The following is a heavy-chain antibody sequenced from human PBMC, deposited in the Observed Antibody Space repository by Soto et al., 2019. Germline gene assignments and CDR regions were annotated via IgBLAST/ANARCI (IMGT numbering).Heavy chain of an antibody. V-gene: IGHV3-30*18. Sequence: PGGSLRLSCAASGFTFSSYGVHWVRQTPEKGLEWVSFISCDGSTKYYADAVKGRFTISRDNSKTTLNLQMNSLRAEDTLVYYCAKDCCNDILLGPDYCGQGTLVTVSS. CDR2: ISCDGSTK. CDR1: GFTFSSYG. CDR3: AKDCCNDILLGPDY. D-gene: IGHD3-9*01. J-gene: IGHJ4*02.